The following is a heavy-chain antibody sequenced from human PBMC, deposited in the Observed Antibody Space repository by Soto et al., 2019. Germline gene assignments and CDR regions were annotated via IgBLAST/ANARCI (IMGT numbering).Heavy chain of an antibody. Sequence: SEPLSLTCAVYCGSFSGYYWSWIRQPPGKGLEWIGEINHSGSTNYNPSLKSRVTISVDTSKNQFSLKLSSVTAADTAVYYCARSTRRLTYYYDIAYGGQGTMVTVSS. CDR1: CGSFSGYY. CDR3: ARSTRRLTYYYDIAY. J-gene: IGHJ4*02. V-gene: IGHV4-34*01. D-gene: IGHD3-22*01. CDR2: INHSGST.